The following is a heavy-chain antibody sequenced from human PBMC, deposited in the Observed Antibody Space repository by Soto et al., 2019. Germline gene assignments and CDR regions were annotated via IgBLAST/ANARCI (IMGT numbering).Heavy chain of an antibody. J-gene: IGHJ4*02. V-gene: IGHV4-59*01. CDR3: ARAGAATVSDY. Sequence: QVQLQESCPGLVKASETLSLTCTVSGGSISNYYCSWIRQPPGKGLEWIGYIYYSWSANDNPSLTSRVTISVDTSKNQFSLKLSSVTAADTAVYYCARAGAATVSDYWGQGTLVTVSS. CDR2: IYYSWSA. CDR1: GGSISNYY. D-gene: IGHD2-15*01.